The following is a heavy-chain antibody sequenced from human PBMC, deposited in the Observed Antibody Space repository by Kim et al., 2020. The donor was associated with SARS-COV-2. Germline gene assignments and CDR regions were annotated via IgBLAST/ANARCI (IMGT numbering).Heavy chain of an antibody. CDR3: ARGLPSRTYSGGDYYMSNEESGGQIDY. V-gene: IGHV4-34*01. Sequence: SETLSLTCAVYGGSFSGYYWSWIRQPPGKGLEWIGEINHSGSTNYNPSLKSRVTISVDTSKNQFSLKLSSVTAADTAVYYCARGLPSRTYSGGDYYMSNEESGGQIDYWGQGTLATVSS. CDR1: GGSFSGYY. D-gene: IGHD2-21*02. J-gene: IGHJ4*02. CDR2: INHSGST.